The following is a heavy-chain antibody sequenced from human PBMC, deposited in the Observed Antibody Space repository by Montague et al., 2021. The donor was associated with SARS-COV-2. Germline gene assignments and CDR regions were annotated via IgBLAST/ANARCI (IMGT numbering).Heavy chain of an antibody. Sequence: SETLSLNCAISGGSFSNYYWSWIRQPPGKGLEWIGEVTQSGTTIYNPSVKSGVTISEDTSKNQFYLRLNSVTAADTAVYYCASGRRPVVVPGAGPAGRAFDIWGQGTMVTVSS. V-gene: IGHV4-34*01. D-gene: IGHD2-2*01. J-gene: IGHJ3*02. CDR3: ASGRRPVVVPGAGPAGRAFDI. CDR2: VTQSGTT. CDR1: GGSFSNYY.